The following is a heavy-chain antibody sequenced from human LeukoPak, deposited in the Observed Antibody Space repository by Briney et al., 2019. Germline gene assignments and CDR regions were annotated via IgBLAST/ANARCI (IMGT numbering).Heavy chain of an antibody. Sequence: GGSLRLSCAASGFTFSSYAMHWVRQAPGKGLEYVSAISSNGGSTYYANSVKGRFTISRDNSKNTLYLQMGSLRAEDMAVYYCARSRDGYNPWAFDIWGQGTMVTVSS. J-gene: IGHJ3*02. CDR3: ARSRDGYNPWAFDI. V-gene: IGHV3-64*01. D-gene: IGHD5-24*01. CDR1: GFTFSSYA. CDR2: ISSNGGST.